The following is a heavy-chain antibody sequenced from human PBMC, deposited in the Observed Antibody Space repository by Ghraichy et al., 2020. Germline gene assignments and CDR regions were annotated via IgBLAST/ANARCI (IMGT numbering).Heavy chain of an antibody. Sequence: SETLSHTCTVSGGSISSYYWSWIRQPPGKGLEWIGYIYYSGSTNYNPSLKSRVTISVDTSKNQFSLKLSSVTAADTAVYYCARGVQWGIAVAGTRYYGMDVWGQGTTVTVSS. V-gene: IGHV4-59*01. CDR1: GGSISSYY. CDR3: ARGVQWGIAVAGTRYYGMDV. CDR2: IYYSGST. J-gene: IGHJ6*02. D-gene: IGHD6-19*01.